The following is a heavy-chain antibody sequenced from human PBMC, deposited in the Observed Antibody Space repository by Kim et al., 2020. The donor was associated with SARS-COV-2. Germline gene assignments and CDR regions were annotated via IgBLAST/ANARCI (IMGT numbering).Heavy chain of an antibody. J-gene: IGHJ6*02. CDR3: AKTLYDSSSYYYGMDV. D-gene: IGHD3-22*01. Sequence: SVKGRFTISRDNSKNSLYLQMKSLRTEDTALYYCAKTLYDSSSYYYGMDVWGQGTTVTVSS. V-gene: IGHV3-43*01.